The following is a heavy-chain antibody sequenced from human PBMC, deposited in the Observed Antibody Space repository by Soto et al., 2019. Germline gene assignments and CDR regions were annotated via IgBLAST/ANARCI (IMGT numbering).Heavy chain of an antibody. CDR3: AGVFSDEKSKYYFDY. CDR1: GCTFRSYV. D-gene: IGHD1-26*01. CDR2: IIPIFGTA. Sequence: SVKVSCKASGCTFRSYVISWVRQAPGQGLEWMGGIIPIFGTANYAQKFQGRVTITADESTSTAYMELSSLRSEDTAVYYCAGVFSDEKSKYYFDYWGQGTLVTVSS. V-gene: IGHV1-69*13. J-gene: IGHJ4*02.